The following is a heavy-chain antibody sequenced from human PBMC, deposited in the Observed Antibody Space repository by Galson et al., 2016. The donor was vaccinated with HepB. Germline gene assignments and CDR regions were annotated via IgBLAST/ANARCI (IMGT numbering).Heavy chain of an antibody. CDR1: GYFISNGCY. D-gene: IGHD6-13*01. V-gene: IGHV4-38-2*02. Sequence: SETLSLTCSVSGYFISNGCYWGWVRQSPGKGLEWLGSTSQGGSTHYRSSLKSRVTLSLDTSKNQFSLRLTSVTVADTAVYYCARDYGSRHMEYWGQGIQVTVSS. CDR2: TSQGGST. J-gene: IGHJ4*02. CDR3: ARDYGSRHMEY.